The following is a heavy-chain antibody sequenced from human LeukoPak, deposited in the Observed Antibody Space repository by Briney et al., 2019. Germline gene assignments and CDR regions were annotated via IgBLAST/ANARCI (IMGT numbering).Heavy chain of an antibody. J-gene: IGHJ4*02. D-gene: IGHD3-10*01. CDR3: ARIWFGEFPHFDY. CDR1: GFTFSSYS. CDR2: IYSGGST. V-gene: IGHV3-53*01. Sequence: GGSLRLSCAASGFTFSSYSMNWVRQAPGKGLEWVSVIYSGGSTYYADSVKGRFTISRDNSKNTLYLQMNSLRAEDTAVYYCARIWFGEFPHFDYWGQGTLVTVSS.